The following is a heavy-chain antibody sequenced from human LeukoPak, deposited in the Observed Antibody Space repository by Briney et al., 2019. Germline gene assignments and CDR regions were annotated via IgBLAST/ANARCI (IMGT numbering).Heavy chain of an antibody. D-gene: IGHD2-15*01. J-gene: IGHJ4*02. Sequence: GGSLRLSCAASGFTVSGNYMNWVRQAPGKGLEWVSYISSSSSTIYYADSVKGRFTISRDNAKNSLYLQMNSLRAEDTAVYYCASWAPGAAEDYWGQGTLVTVSS. CDR1: GFTVSGNY. V-gene: IGHV3-48*01. CDR3: ASWAPGAAEDY. CDR2: ISSSSSTI.